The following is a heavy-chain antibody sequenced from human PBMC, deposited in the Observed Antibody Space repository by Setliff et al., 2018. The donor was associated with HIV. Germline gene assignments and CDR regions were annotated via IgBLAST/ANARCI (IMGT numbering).Heavy chain of an antibody. D-gene: IGHD6-19*01. CDR1: GGTFSSYA. J-gene: IGHJ6*03. Sequence: SVKVSCKASGGTFSSYAISWVRQAPGQGLEWMGGNIPVSGTANYAQKFQGRVTITADESTSTAYMELNSLTSEDTAVYYCARVSPLREEVAGTYYYYYYMDVWGKGTTVTVSS. V-gene: IGHV1-69*13. CDR2: NIPVSGTA. CDR3: ARVSPLREEVAGTYYYYYYMDV.